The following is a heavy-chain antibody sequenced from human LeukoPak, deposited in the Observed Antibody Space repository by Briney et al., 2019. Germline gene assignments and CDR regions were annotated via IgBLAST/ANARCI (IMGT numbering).Heavy chain of an antibody. Sequence: SETLSLTCTVSDYSISSGYYWGWIRQPPGKGLEWIGSIYHTGTTYQNPSLKSRVTISLDTSENQFSLNLSSVTAADTAVYFCARASSGSTGVFEYWGQGTLVTVS. D-gene: IGHD1-26*01. CDR2: IYHTGTT. V-gene: IGHV4-38-2*02. CDR1: DYSISSGYY. CDR3: ARASSGSTGVFEY. J-gene: IGHJ4*02.